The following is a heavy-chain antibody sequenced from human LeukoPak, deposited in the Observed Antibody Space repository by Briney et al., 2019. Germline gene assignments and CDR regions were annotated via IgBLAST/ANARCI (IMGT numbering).Heavy chain of an antibody. CDR1: GGSFSGYY. CDR2: INHSGST. Sequence: SETLSLTCAVYGGSFSGYYWSLIRQPPGKGLEWIGEINHSGSTNYNPSLKSRVTISVDTSKNQFSLKLSSVTAADTAVYYCAREDVDTAMVFDYWGQGTLVTVSS. CDR3: AREDVDTAMVFDY. V-gene: IGHV4-34*01. J-gene: IGHJ4*02. D-gene: IGHD5-18*01.